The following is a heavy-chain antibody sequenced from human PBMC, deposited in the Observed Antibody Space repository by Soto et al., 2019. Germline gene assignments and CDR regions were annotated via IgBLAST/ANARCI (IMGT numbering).Heavy chain of an antibody. CDR3: ARDGSSSWHPLDY. CDR2: IIPILGIA. Sequence: QVQLVQSGAEVKKPGSSVKVSCKASGGTFSSYTISWVRHAPGQGLEWMGRIIPILGIANYAQKIQGRVTITADKSPSTAYMELSSLRPEDTAVYYCARDGSSSWHPLDYWGQGTLVTVSS. CDR1: GGTFSSYT. D-gene: IGHD6-13*01. V-gene: IGHV1-69*08. J-gene: IGHJ4*02.